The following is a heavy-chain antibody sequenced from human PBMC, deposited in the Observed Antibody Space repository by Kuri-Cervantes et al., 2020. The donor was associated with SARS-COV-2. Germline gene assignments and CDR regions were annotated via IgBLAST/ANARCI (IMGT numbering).Heavy chain of an antibody. CDR1: GFTFSDYY. D-gene: IGHD3-3*01. CDR3: ARAGCLDHPDHYYCMDV. V-gene: IGHV3-11*03. Sequence: GGSLRLSCAASGFTFSDYYISWISQAPGKGLEWVSYICSSSSYTNYADSVKGRFTISRDNTKNSLYLQMDCLRAEDTAVYYCARAGCLDHPDHYYCMDVWGQGTTVTVSS. J-gene: IGHJ6*02. CDR2: ICSSSSYT.